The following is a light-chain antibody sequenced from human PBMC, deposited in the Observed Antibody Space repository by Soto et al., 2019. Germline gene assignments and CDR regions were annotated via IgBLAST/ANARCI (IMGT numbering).Light chain of an antibody. CDR3: QQYNNWPPWT. CDR2: GAS. V-gene: IGKV3-15*01. J-gene: IGKJ1*01. Sequence: EIVMTQSPATISVSPGERATLSCRASQSISSDLAWFQQKPGQPPRLLIYGASTRATGIPARFSGSGSGTEFTLTISSLQSEDFAVYYCQQYNNWPPWTFGQGTKVEIK. CDR1: QSISSD.